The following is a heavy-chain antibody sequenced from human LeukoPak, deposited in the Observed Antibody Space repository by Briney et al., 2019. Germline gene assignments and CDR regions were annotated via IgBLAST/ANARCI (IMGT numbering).Heavy chain of an antibody. CDR2: INSDGSST. J-gene: IGHJ4*02. V-gene: IGHV3-74*01. D-gene: IGHD3-3*01. Sequence: GGSLRLSCAASGFTFSSHWMHWVRQAPGKGLVWVSRINSDGSSTSYADSVKGRFTTSRDNAKNTLYLQMNSLRAEDTAVYYCAREYYDFWSGYSPNIQKSYYFDYWGQGTLVTVSS. CDR1: GFTFSSHW. CDR3: AREYYDFWSGYSPNIQKSYYFDY.